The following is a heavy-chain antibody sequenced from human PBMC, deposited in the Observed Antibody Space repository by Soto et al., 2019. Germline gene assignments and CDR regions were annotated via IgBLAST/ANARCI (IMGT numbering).Heavy chain of an antibody. CDR1: GFTFSSYS. Sequence: GGSLRLSCAASGFTFSSYSMNWVRQAPGKGLEWVSYISSSSSTIYYADSVKGRFTISRDNAKNSLYLQMNSLRAEDTAVYYCARAVYCGGDCYFGWYFDLWGRGTLVTVSS. V-gene: IGHV3-48*01. D-gene: IGHD2-21*01. CDR3: ARAVYCGGDCYFGWYFDL. CDR2: ISSSSSTI. J-gene: IGHJ2*01.